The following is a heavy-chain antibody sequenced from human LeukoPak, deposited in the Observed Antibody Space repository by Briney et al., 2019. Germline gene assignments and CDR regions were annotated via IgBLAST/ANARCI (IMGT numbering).Heavy chain of an antibody. V-gene: IGHV4-59*08. CDR1: GGSISSYY. CDR3: ARHVSSSWYGEDYGMDV. CDR2: IYYSGST. Sequence: SETLSLTCTVSGGSISSYYWSWIRQPPAEGLEGVGYIYYSGSTNYNPSLKSRVTISVDTSKNQFSLKLSSVTAADTAVYYCARHVSSSWYGEDYGMDVWGQGTTVTVSS. D-gene: IGHD6-13*01. J-gene: IGHJ6*02.